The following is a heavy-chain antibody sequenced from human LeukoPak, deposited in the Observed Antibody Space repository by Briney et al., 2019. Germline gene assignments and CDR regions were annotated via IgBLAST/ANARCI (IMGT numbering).Heavy chain of an antibody. D-gene: IGHD6-13*01. CDR1: GGSISSHY. CDR3: ARRPTGYSSSWAPKEFDYYYMDV. J-gene: IGHJ6*03. Sequence: SETLSLTCTVSGGSISSHYWSWIRQPPGKGLEWIGYIYYSGSTNYNPSLKSRVTISVDTSKNQFSLKLSSVTAADTAVYYCARRPTGYSSSWAPKEFDYYYMDVWGKGTTVTVSS. V-gene: IGHV4-59*11. CDR2: IYYSGST.